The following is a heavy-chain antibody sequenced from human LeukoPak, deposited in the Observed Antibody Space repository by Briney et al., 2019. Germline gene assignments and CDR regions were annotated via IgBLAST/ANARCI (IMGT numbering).Heavy chain of an antibody. CDR2: ISYDGTYDGNKK. CDR3: AKARCSSSDCYFPDY. D-gene: IGHD2-2*01. Sequence: GGSLRLSCAASGFTFRSYAMHWVRQAPGKGLEWVAVISYDGTYDGNKKYYADSVKGRFTISRDNSKNTLYLQMSSLRAEDTAVYYCAKARCSSSDCYFPDYWGQGTLVPVSS. V-gene: IGHV3-30-3*01. J-gene: IGHJ4*02. CDR1: GFTFRSYA.